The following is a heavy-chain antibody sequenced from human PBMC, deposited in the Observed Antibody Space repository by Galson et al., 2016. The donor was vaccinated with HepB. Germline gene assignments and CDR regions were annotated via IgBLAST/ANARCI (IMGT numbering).Heavy chain of an antibody. CDR3: ATDLRPPGRPTSTAGIDY. Sequence: SVKVSCKASGYTFSSNGITWVRQAPGQGLEWMGWINTYNGNTNYAQKVQGRVTMTTDTSTSTAYMELRSLRSDDTAVYYCATDLRPPGRPTSTAGIDYWGQGTLVTVSS. CDR1: GYTFSSNG. CDR2: INTYNGNT. V-gene: IGHV1-18*01. J-gene: IGHJ4*02. D-gene: IGHD2/OR15-2a*01.